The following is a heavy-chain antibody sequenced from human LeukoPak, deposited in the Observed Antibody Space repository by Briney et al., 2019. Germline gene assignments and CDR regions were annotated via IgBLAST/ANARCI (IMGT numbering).Heavy chain of an antibody. CDR1: GFLFHVYT. Sequence: PGGSLRLSCRTSGFLFHVYTMTWVRQTPGKGLEWISSISHSDDSTYYADSVKGRFTISRDNAKNSLYLQMNSLRAEDTAVYYCARVLVAAAGSHWYFDLWGRGTLVTVSS. CDR3: ARVLVAAAGSHWYFDL. V-gene: IGHV3-23*01. CDR2: ISHSDDST. J-gene: IGHJ2*01. D-gene: IGHD6-13*01.